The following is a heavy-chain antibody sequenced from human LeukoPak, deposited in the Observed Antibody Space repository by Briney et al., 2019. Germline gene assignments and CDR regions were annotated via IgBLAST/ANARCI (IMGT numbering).Heavy chain of an antibody. V-gene: IGHV4-34*01. Sequence: PSETLSLTCAVYGGSFSGYYWSWIRQPPGKGLEWIGEINHSESTNYNPSLKSRVTMSVDTSKNQFSLKLSSVTAADTAVYYCARDPSDGSGSYYNAYYFDYWGQGTLVTVSS. J-gene: IGHJ4*02. CDR3: ARDPSDGSGSYYNAYYFDY. CDR1: GGSFSGYY. CDR2: INHSEST. D-gene: IGHD3-10*01.